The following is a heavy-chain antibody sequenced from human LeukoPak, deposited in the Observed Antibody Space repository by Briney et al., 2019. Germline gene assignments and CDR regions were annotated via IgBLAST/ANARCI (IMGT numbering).Heavy chain of an antibody. CDR3: ARETTLTPSDY. CDR1: GCSFTSYW. D-gene: IGHD3-9*01. V-gene: IGHV5-10-1*01. Sequence: LGAPLKISCEGSGCSFTSYWINWVRQMPGKGLEWMGRIDPSDSYTNYSPSFQGHVTIPVDKSISTAYLQWSSLKASDTAMYYCARETTLTPSDYWGRGILVTVSS. CDR2: IDPSDSYT. J-gene: IGHJ4*02.